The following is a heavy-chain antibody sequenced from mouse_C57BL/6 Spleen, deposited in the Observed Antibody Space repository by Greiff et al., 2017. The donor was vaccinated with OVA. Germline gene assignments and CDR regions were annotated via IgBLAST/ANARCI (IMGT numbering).Heavy chain of an antibody. J-gene: IGHJ4*01. Sequence: QVQLKQSGPGLVAPSQSLSITCTVSGFSLTSYGVHWVRQPPGKGLEWLVVIWSDGSTTYNSALKSRLSISQDNSKSQVFLKMNSLQTDDTAMYYCARGPGGPYAMDYWGQGTSVTVSS. CDR3: ARGPGGPYAMDY. V-gene: IGHV2-6*03. CDR1: GFSLTSYG. CDR2: IWSDGST. D-gene: IGHD4-1*01.